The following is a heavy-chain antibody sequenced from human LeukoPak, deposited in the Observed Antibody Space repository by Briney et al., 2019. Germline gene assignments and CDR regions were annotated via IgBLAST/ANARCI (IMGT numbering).Heavy chain of an antibody. CDR2: IYSGGTT. Sequence: GGSLRLSCAACGFTVSSDYMSWVRQAPGKGLEWVSVIYSGGTTYYADSVKGRFTISRDNSKNTLYLQMNSLRAEDTAVYYCARDRPTVTTLWDYYYYGMDVWGQGTTVTVSS. CDR3: ARDRPTVTTLWDYYYYGMDV. J-gene: IGHJ6*02. CDR1: GFTVSSDY. D-gene: IGHD4-11*01. V-gene: IGHV3-53*01.